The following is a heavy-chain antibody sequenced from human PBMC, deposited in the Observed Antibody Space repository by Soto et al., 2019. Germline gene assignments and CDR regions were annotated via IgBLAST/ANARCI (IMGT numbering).Heavy chain of an antibody. CDR2: INPNSGNI. V-gene: IGHV1-8*01. D-gene: IGHD3-10*01. CDR3: ARGRASGSYYLLDY. Sequence: ASVKVSCKASGNTFTSYDINWVRQATEHGLEWMGWINPNSGNIGYAQKFQGRVTMTRDTAIRTAYMEVSRLRSDDTAVYYCARGRASGSYYLLDYWGQGTLVTVS. J-gene: IGHJ4*02. CDR1: GNTFTSYD.